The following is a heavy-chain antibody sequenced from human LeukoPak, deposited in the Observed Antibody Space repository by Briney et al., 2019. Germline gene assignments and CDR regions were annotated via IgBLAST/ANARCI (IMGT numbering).Heavy chain of an antibody. V-gene: IGHV3-49*04. CDR1: GFTFSDYA. J-gene: IGHJ4*02. CDR3: TSAQWLVDPHY. CDR2: IRGKAYGGTT. Sequence: GGSLRLSCTASGFTFSDYAISWVRQAPGKGLEWVGFIRGKAYGGTTEYAASVEGRFTISRDDSKTIAYLQMNSLKTEDTAVYYCTSAQWLVDPHYWGQGTLVTVSS. D-gene: IGHD6-19*01.